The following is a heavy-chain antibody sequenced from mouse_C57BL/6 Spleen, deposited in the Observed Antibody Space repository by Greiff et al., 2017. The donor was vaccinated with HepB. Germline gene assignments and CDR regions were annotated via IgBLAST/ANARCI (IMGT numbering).Heavy chain of an antibody. Sequence: VQLQQSGPELVKPGASVKISCKASGYAFSSSWMNWVKQRPGKGLEWIGRIYPGDGDTNSNGKFKGKATLTADKSSSTAYMQLSSLTSEDSAVYFCARKDYYGSLYYFDYWGQGTTLTVAS. CDR3: ARKDYYGSLYYFDY. J-gene: IGHJ2*01. CDR2: IYPGDGDT. V-gene: IGHV1-82*01. CDR1: GYAFSSSW. D-gene: IGHD1-1*01.